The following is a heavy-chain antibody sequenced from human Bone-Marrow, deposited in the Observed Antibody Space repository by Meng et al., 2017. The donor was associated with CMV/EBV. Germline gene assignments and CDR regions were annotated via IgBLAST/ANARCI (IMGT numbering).Heavy chain of an antibody. Sequence: QLVEFGAEVTAPGSSWRASIKASGGTFSSYAISGVRQAPGQWLEWMGWINPNTDTNYAQNFQGRVTMTRDMSINTAYMELSRLTSGDTAVYYCARSSGWSRFDYWGQGTLVTVSS. CDR1: GGTFSSYA. CDR3: ARSSGWSRFDY. J-gene: IGHJ4*02. D-gene: IGHD6-19*01. V-gene: IGHV1-2*02. CDR2: INPNTDT.